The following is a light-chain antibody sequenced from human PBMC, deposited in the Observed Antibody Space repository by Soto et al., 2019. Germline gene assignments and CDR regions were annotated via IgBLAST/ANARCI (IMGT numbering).Light chain of an antibody. J-gene: IGKJ5*01. CDR1: QSVSSN. CDR2: GAS. Sequence: EIVMKQSPATLSVSPGERATLSCRASQSVSSNLAWYQQKPDQAPRLLISGASTRATGIPARFSGSGSGTEFTLTISSMRSEDFAVYYCQQYNNWPPITFGQGTRLEIK. V-gene: IGKV3-15*01. CDR3: QQYNNWPPIT.